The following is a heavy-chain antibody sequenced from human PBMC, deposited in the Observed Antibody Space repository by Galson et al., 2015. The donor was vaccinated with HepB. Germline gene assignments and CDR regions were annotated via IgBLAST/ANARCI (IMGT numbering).Heavy chain of an antibody. Sequence: LRLSCAASGFTFSSCGMHWVRQAPGKGLEWVAVISYDGSNKYYADSVKGRFTISRDNSKNTLYLQMNSLRAEDTAVYYCAKDRAWNYITADFDYWGQGTLVTVSS. CDR3: AKDRAWNYITADFDY. CDR2: ISYDGSNK. D-gene: IGHD1-7*01. V-gene: IGHV3-30*18. J-gene: IGHJ4*02. CDR1: GFTFSSCG.